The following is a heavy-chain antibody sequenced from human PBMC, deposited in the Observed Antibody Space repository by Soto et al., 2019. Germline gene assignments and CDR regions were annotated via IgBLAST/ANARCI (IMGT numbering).Heavy chain of an antibody. V-gene: IGHV1-8*01. Sequence: QVQLVQSGAEVKKPGASVKVSCKASGYTFTSYDINWVRQATGQGLEWMGWMNPNSGNTGYAQKLQGRVTMTRNTSFTPAYMGLSSLRYDDTAVYYCAREMTPRGMDVWGQGTTVTVSS. J-gene: IGHJ6*02. CDR2: MNPNSGNT. CDR3: AREMTPRGMDV. CDR1: GYTFTSYD.